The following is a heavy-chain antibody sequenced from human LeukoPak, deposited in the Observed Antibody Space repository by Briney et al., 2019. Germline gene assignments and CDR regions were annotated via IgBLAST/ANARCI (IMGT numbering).Heavy chain of an antibody. CDR3: ARLLRGYYFDY. V-gene: IGHV4-61*08. D-gene: IGHD3-10*01. CDR1: GGSISSGGYY. CDR2: IYYSGST. J-gene: IGHJ4*02. Sequence: SETLSLTCTVSGGSISSGGYYWSWIRQPPGKGLEWIGYIYYSGSTNYNPSLKSRVTISVDTSKNQFSLKLSSVTAADTAVYYCARLLRGYYFDYWGQGTLVTVSS.